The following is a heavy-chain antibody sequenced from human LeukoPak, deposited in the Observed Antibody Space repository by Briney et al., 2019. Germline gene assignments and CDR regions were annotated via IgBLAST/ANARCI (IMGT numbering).Heavy chain of an antibody. Sequence: GGSLRLSCAASGFTFSSYWMSWVRQAPGKGLEWVANIKQDGSEKYYVDSVKGRFTISRDNAKNSLYLQMNSLRAEDTAVYYCARDRGWDWSPGPFDYWGQGTLVTVSS. CDR1: GFTFSSYW. CDR2: IKQDGSEK. D-gene: IGHD3/OR15-3a*01. V-gene: IGHV3-7*01. CDR3: ARDRGWDWSPGPFDY. J-gene: IGHJ4*02.